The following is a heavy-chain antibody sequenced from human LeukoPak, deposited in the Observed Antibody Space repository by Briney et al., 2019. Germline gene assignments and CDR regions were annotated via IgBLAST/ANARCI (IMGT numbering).Heavy chain of an antibody. CDR1: GYTFNNYD. J-gene: IGHJ4*02. CDR2: MNPNSGNT. CDR3: ARYRVKVMTAMAYYFDY. Sequence: ASVKVSCKASGYTFNNYDINWVRQAPGQGLEWMGWMNPNSGNTGYPQKFQGRITMTRNTSITTAYMELSSLRSEDTAVYYCARYRVKVMTAMAYYFDYWGQGALVTVSS. D-gene: IGHD2-21*02. V-gene: IGHV1-8*01.